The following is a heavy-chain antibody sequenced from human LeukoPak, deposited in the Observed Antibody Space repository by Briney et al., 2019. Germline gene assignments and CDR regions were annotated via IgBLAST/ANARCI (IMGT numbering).Heavy chain of an antibody. V-gene: IGHV1-18*01. J-gene: IGHJ4*02. CDR2: ISAYNGNT. CDR3: ARAPVYYYGSGSYYGGDY. CDR1: GYTFTCYG. D-gene: IGHD3-10*01. Sequence: ASVKVSCKASGYTFTCYGISWVRQAPGQGLEWMGWISAYNGNTNYAQKLQGRVTMTTDTSTSTAYMELRSLRSDDTAVYYCARAPVYYYGSGSYYGGDYWGQGTLVTVSS.